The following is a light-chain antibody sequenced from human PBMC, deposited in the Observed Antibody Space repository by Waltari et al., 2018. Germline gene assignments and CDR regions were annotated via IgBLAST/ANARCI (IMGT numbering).Light chain of an antibody. Sequence: QSVLTQPPSASGTPGQRVTISCSGTGSNIGGNRVNWYQQTPGKSPEVSIYSNKQRPTGVPRRFSVSQSGTSASLASSGLQSEDEADYYCATWDDSLNGLVFCGGTRLTVL. CDR3: ATWDDSLNGLV. J-gene: IGLJ2*01. V-gene: IGLV1-44*01. CDR2: SNK. CDR1: GSNIGGNR.